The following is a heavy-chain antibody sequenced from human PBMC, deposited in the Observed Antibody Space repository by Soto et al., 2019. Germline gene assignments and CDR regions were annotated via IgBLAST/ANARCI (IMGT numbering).Heavy chain of an antibody. CDR3: ARGFDYDFWSGPPSI. V-gene: IGHV1-69*05. CDR1: GGTFSSYA. Sequence: SVKVSCKASGGTFSSYAISWVRQAPGQGLEWMGGIIPIFGTASYAQKFQGRVTMTRNTSTSTAYMELSSLRSEDTAVYYCARGFDYDFWSGPPSIWGQGTMVTVSS. J-gene: IGHJ3*02. D-gene: IGHD3-3*01. CDR2: IIPIFGTA.